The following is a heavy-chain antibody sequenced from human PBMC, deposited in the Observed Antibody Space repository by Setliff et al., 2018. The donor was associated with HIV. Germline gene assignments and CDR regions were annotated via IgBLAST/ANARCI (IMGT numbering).Heavy chain of an antibody. CDR1: GFTFSNYY. D-gene: IGHD1-26*01. Sequence: PGGSLRLSCTAAGFTFSNYYMHWVRQAPGKGLVWVSHINGDGTNTVYADSVKGRFTISRDNAKSTLYLQMDSLRAEDTAVYYCVRGSGVGATAGDHWGQGTLVTVSS. J-gene: IGHJ4*02. CDR2: INGDGTNT. V-gene: IGHV3-74*01. CDR3: VRGSGVGATAGDH.